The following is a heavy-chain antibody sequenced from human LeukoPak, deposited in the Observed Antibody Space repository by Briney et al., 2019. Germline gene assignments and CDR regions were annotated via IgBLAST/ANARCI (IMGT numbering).Heavy chain of an antibody. Sequence: ASVKASCKASGYTFTSYAMHWVRQAPGQRLEWMGWINAGNGNTKYSQKFQGRVTITRDTSISTAYMELSRLRSDDTAVYYCARASGYGDYDYWGQGTLVTVSS. CDR2: INAGNGNT. J-gene: IGHJ4*02. CDR1: GYTFTSYA. V-gene: IGHV1-3*01. D-gene: IGHD4-17*01. CDR3: ARASGYGDYDY.